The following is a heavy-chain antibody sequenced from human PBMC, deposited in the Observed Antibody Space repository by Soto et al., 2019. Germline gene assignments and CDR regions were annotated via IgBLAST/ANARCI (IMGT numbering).Heavy chain of an antibody. V-gene: IGHV3-23*01. CDR1: GFTFSSYA. J-gene: IGHJ5*02. CDR3: ASRSGGYNYWFDP. CDR2: ISGSGGST. D-gene: IGHD2-15*01. Sequence: EVQLLESGGGLVQPGGSLRLSCAASGFTFSSYAMSWVRQAPGKGLEWVSAISGSGGSTYYADSVKGRFTISRDHSKNKMYLQMNSLRAEDTAVYYCASRSGGYNYWFDPWGQGPLVTVSS.